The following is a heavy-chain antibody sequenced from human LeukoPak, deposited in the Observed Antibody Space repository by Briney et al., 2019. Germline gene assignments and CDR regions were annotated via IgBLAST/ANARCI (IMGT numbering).Heavy chain of an antibody. CDR2: IYSSGST. J-gene: IGHJ4*02. D-gene: IGHD7-27*01. CDR1: GFTVSSNY. Sequence: QAGGSLRLSCAASGFTVSSNYMSWVRQAPGKGLEWVSVIYSSGSTYYADSVKGRFTISRDNSKNTLYLQMNSLRAEDTAVYYCARAQANWATYYFDYWGQGTLVTVSS. V-gene: IGHV3-66*01. CDR3: ARAQANWATYYFDY.